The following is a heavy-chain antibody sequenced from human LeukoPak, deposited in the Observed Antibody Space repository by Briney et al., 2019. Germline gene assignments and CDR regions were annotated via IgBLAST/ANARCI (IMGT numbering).Heavy chain of an antibody. CDR2: IYPGDSDT. CDR3: ARRGVGYSISLNAFDI. D-gene: IGHD2-15*01. Sequence: KCGESLKISCKGSGYSFTSYWIGWVRQMPGKGLEWMGIIYPGDSDTRYSPSFQGQVTISADKSISTAYLQWSSLKASDTAMYYCARRGVGYSISLNAFDIWGQGTMVTVSS. CDR1: GYSFTSYW. J-gene: IGHJ3*02. V-gene: IGHV5-51*01.